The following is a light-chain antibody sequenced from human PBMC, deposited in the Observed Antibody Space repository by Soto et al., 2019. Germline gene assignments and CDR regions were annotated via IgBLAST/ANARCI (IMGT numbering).Light chain of an antibody. V-gene: IGKV1-39*01. CDR3: QQSYSTPPT. J-gene: IGKJ4*01. CDR2: AAS. CDR1: QSISRY. Sequence: DIQMTQAPSSLSASLGDSVTITCRPSQSISRYVNWYQQKTGKAPKLLIYAASSLQSGVPSRFSGSGSGTDFTLSISSLQPEDFATYYCQQSYSTPPTFGGGTKVDIK.